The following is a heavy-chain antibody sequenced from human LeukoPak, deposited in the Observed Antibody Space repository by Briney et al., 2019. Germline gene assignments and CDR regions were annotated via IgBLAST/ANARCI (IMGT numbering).Heavy chain of an antibody. CDR3: ARDLMGFGSGWYGYFDY. CDR1: GFTFDDYG. J-gene: IGHJ4*02. V-gene: IGHV3-20*04. D-gene: IGHD6-19*01. CDR2: INWNGGST. Sequence: GVSLRLSCAASGFTFDDYGMSWVRQAPGKGLEWVSGINWNGGSTGYADSVKGRFTISRDNAKNSLYLQMNSLRAEDTALYYCARDLMGFGSGWYGYFDYWGQGTLVTVSS.